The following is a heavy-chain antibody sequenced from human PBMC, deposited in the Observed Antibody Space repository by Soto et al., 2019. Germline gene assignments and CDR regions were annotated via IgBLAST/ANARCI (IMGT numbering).Heavy chain of an antibody. J-gene: IGHJ4*02. CDR3: ARIATTTLGGPIDY. Sequence: PSETLSLTCTVSGGSISSYYWSWIRQPPGKGLEWIGYIYYSGSTNYNPSLKSRVTISLDTSKHQFSLRLSSVTAVDTAVYYCARIATTTLGGPIDYWGRGTLVTVS. CDR1: GGSISSYY. D-gene: IGHD4-4*01. CDR2: IYYSGST. V-gene: IGHV4-59*12.